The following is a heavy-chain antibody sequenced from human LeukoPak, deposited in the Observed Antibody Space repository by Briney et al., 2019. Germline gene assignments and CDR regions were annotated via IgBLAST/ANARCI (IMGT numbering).Heavy chain of an antibody. CDR1: RYTFTSYD. Sequence: ASVKVSCKASRYTFTSYDINWVRQATGQGLEWMGWMNPNSGNTGYAQKFQGRVTMTRNTSISTAYMELSSLRSEDTAVYYCARGVGFCTNGVCSRGLFDFWGQGTLVTVSS. CDR3: ARGVGFCTNGVCSRGLFDF. V-gene: IGHV1-8*01. D-gene: IGHD2-8*01. CDR2: MNPNSGNT. J-gene: IGHJ4*02.